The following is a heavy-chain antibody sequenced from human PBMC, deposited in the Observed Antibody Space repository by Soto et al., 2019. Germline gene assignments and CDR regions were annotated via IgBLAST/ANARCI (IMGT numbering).Heavy chain of an antibody. Sequence: QAQLVESGGGVVQPGTSLRLSCAASGFTISTHGMHWVRQAPGKGLEWLANIWYDGSNKFYAESVKVPFSISKDNSKNTRYLQMSNLRAEDTAVYYCAAATTWQLHYP. V-gene: IGHV3-33*03. CDR1: GFTISTHG. CDR2: IWYDGSNK. CDR3: AAATTWQLHYP. D-gene: IGHD1-1*01. J-gene: IGHJ5*02.